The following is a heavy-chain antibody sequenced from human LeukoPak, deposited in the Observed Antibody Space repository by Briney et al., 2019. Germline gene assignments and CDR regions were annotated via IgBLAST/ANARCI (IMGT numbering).Heavy chain of an antibody. CDR3: VKDLKVAGTDYFYGMDV. CDR2: ISSSGSTI. J-gene: IGHJ6*02. CDR1: GFTFSSYE. D-gene: IGHD6-13*01. Sequence: GGSLRLSCAASGFTFSSYEMNWVRQAPGKGLEWVSYISSSGSTIYYADSVKGRFTISRDNSKNTLYLQMNSLRAEDAAVYYCVKDLKVAGTDYFYGMDVWGQGTTVTVSS. V-gene: IGHV3-48*03.